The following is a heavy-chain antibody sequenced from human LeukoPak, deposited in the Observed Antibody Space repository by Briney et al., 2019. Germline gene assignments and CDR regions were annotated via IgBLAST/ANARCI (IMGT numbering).Heavy chain of an antibody. CDR3: ARFRPFDSLQTVNAFDI. V-gene: IGHV3-48*01. Sequence: GGSLRLSCAASGFTFSSYSMNWVRQAPGKGLEWVSYISSSSSTIYYADSVKGRFTISRDNAKNTLYLQMNSLRAEDTAVYYCARFRPFDSLQTVNAFDIWGQGTMVTVSS. D-gene: IGHD3-22*01. J-gene: IGHJ3*02. CDR2: ISSSSSTI. CDR1: GFTFSSYS.